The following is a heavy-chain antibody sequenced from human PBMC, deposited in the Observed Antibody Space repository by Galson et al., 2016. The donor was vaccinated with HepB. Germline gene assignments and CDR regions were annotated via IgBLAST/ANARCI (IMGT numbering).Heavy chain of an antibody. CDR1: GFTFSGYN. CDR2: IISGSSAI. D-gene: IGHD1-14*01. CDR3: ARDGNHGYDMDY. V-gene: IGHV3-48*02. Sequence: SLRLSCAASGFTFSGYNMDWVRQAPGKGMEWASYIISGSSAIYYADSVKGRFTISRDNAKNSLYLQMNSLRDEDTAIYFCARDGNHGYDMDYWGQGTLVTVSS. J-gene: IGHJ4*02.